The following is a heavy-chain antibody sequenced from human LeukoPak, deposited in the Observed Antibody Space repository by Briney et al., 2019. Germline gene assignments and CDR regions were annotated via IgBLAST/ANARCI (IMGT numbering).Heavy chain of an antibody. J-gene: IGHJ4*02. CDR1: GGSFSGYY. CDR2: INHSGST. Sequence: SETLSLTCAVYGGSFSGYYWSWIRQPPGKGLEWIGEINHSGSTNYNPSLKSRVTISVDTSKNQFSLKLSSVTAADTAAYYCASGRSEDIVVVVAATDFDYWGQGTLVTVSS. CDR3: ASGRSEDIVVVVAATDFDY. D-gene: IGHD2-15*01. V-gene: IGHV4-34*01.